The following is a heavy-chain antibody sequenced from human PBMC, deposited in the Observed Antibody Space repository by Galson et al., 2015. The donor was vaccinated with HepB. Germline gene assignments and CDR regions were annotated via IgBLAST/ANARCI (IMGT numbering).Heavy chain of an antibody. J-gene: IGHJ4*02. CDR1: GFTFSRYW. Sequence: SLRLSCAASGFTFSRYWMYWVRQAPGKELVWVSRLNSDDGSTSYADSVKGRFTISRDIAKNTLYLQMNSRTAEDTALYYCVRGRGGEANNYWGQGTLVTVSS. D-gene: IGHD2-21*01. CDR2: LNSDDGST. CDR3: VRGRGGEANNY. V-gene: IGHV3-74*01.